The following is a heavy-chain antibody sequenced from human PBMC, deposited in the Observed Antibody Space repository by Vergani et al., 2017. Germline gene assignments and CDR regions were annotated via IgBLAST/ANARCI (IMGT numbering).Heavy chain of an antibody. CDR3: ARDSSSWYNYYYYGMDV. CDR2: INPNSGGT. V-gene: IGHV1-2*02. D-gene: IGHD6-13*01. CDR1: GYTFTGYY. Sequence: QVQLVQSGAEVKKPGASVKVSCKASGYTFTGYYMHWVRQAPGQGLEWMGWINPNSGGTNYAQKFQGRVTMTRDTSISTAYMELSRLRSDDTAVYYCARDSSSWYNYYYYGMDVWGQGTTVTVSS. J-gene: IGHJ6*02.